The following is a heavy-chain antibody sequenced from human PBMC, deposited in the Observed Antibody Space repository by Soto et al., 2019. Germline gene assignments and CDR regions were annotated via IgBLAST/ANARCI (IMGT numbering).Heavy chain of an antibody. Sequence: NPGGSLRLSCAASGFTFSSFSMNWVRQAPGKGLEWVSSISSSSGSIYYAESVKGRFTISRDNAERSLHLQMNSLRVEDTAVYYCARDPVPLADIVVVPAAIHYGMDVWGEGTTVTVSS. D-gene: IGHD2-2*02. CDR1: GFTFSSFS. CDR3: ARDPVPLADIVVVPAAIHYGMDV. V-gene: IGHV3-21*01. J-gene: IGHJ6*04. CDR2: ISSSSGSI.